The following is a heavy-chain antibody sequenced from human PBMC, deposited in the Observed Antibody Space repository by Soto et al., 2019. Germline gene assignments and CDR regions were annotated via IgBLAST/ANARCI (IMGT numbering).Heavy chain of an antibody. CDR1: GFTFSSYW. CDR3: ARTVAGATNWFDP. CDR2: INQDGSEK. Sequence: GGSLRLSCAASGFTFSSYWMSWVRQAPGKGLEWVANINQDGSEKYYVDSVKGRFTISRDNAKNSLYLQMNSLRTEDTAVYYCARTVAGATNWFDPWGQGTLVTVSS. V-gene: IGHV3-7*04. D-gene: IGHD2-2*01. J-gene: IGHJ5*02.